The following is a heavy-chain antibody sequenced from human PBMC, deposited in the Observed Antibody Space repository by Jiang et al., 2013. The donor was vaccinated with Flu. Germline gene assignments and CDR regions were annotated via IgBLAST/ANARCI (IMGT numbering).Heavy chain of an antibody. D-gene: IGHD6-19*01. CDR3: ARDWTVGYSSGWYDY. V-gene: IGHV1-69*01. Sequence: GGTFSSYAISWVRQAPGQGLEWMGGIIPIFGTANYAQKFQGRVTITADESTSTAYMELSSLRSEDTAVYYCARDWTVGYSSGWYDYWGQGTLVTVSS. CDR2: IIPIFGTA. J-gene: IGHJ4*02. CDR1: GGTFSSYA.